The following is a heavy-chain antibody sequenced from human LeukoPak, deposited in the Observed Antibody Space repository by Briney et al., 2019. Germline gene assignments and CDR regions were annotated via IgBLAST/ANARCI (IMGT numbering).Heavy chain of an antibody. J-gene: IGHJ4*02. CDR3: ASMARDYDILTGYYDY. D-gene: IGHD3-9*01. CDR2: IIPIFGTA. CDR1: GGTFSSYA. V-gene: IGHV1-69*13. Sequence: ASAKVSCKASGGTFSSYAISWVRQAPGQGLEWMGGIIPIFGTANYAQKFQGRVTITADESTSTAYMELSSLRSEDTAVYYCASMARDYDILTGYYDYWGQRTLVTVSS.